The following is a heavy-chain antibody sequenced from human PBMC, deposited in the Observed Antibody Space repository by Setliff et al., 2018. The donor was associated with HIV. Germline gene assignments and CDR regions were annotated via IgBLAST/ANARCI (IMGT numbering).Heavy chain of an antibody. V-gene: IGHV1-46*01. CDR2: INPSDGSA. D-gene: IGHD3-3*01. Sequence: ASVKVSCKPSGSTFSTYDINWVRQAPGQGLEYMGIINPSDGSADYVEKFQDRVTMTTDTSTSTAYMELRSLRSDDTAVYYCARVPYNFWSGYPLDYWGQGTLVTVSS. CDR1: GSTFSTYD. CDR3: ARVPYNFWSGYPLDY. J-gene: IGHJ4*02.